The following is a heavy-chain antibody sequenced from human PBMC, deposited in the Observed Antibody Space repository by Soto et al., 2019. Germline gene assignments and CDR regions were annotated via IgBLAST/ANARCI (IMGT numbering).Heavy chain of an antibody. J-gene: IGHJ4*02. D-gene: IGHD3-9*01. CDR2: IGPYNRNT. Sequence: GASVKVSCKASGYPFSNIGISWVRQAPGQGLEWMGWIGPYNRNTIYAQRLQGRVTLTTDTSTSTAYMELRSLRSDDTAVYFCARAGGFGSYDIYYYLDYWGQGTLVTVSS. CDR1: GYPFSNIG. CDR3: ARAGGFGSYDIYYYLDY. V-gene: IGHV1-18*01.